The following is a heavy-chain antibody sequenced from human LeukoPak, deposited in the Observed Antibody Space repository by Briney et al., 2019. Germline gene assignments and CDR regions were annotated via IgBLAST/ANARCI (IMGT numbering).Heavy chain of an antibody. CDR3: ASSLAVAGTGGWFDP. D-gene: IGHD6-13*01. CDR1: GFTFSSYS. J-gene: IGHJ5*02. Sequence: GSLRLSCAASGFTFSSYSMNWVRKAPGKGLEWVSSISSSSTYIYYADSVKGRFTISRDNAKNSLFLQMNSLRAEDTAVYYCASSLAVAGTGGWFDPWGQGNLVTVSS. CDR2: ISSSSTYI. V-gene: IGHV3-21*01.